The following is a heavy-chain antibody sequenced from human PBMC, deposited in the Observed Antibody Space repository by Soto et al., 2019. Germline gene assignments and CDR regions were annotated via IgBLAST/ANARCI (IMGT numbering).Heavy chain of an antibody. D-gene: IGHD7-27*01. J-gene: IGHJ4*02. Sequence: EVQLLESGGGLVQPGGSLRLSCAASGFPFTSYGVSWVRQAPGKGLEWVSTINTNGNRHYADSVKGRFTISIDSSESMLYLDMNNLRAEDTALYYCARKLGVGHYPFRHWGQGTLVTVSS. CDR1: GFPFTSYG. CDR2: INTNGNR. V-gene: IGHV3-23*01. CDR3: ARKLGVGHYPFRH.